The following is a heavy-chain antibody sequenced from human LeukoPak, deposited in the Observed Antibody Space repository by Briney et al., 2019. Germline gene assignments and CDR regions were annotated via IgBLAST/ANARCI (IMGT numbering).Heavy chain of an antibody. CDR2: ISYDGSNK. V-gene: IGHV3-30-3*01. J-gene: IGHJ4*02. Sequence: GGSLRLSCAASGFTFSSYAMHWVRQAPGKGLEWVAVISYDGSNKYYADSVKGRFTISRDNSKNTLYLQMNSLRAEDTAVYYCARDFTVTGGNYSDYWGQGTLVTVSS. CDR3: ARDFTVTGGNYSDY. CDR1: GFTFSSYA. D-gene: IGHD4-17*01.